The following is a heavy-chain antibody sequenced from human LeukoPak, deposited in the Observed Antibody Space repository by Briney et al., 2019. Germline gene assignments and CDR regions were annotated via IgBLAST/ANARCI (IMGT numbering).Heavy chain of an antibody. Sequence: PGGSLRLSCAASGFTVSSNYMNWVRQAPGKGLEWVSSISSSSSYIYYADSVKGRFTISRDNAKNSLYLQMNSLRAEDTAVYYCARDGLTVGGYCSSTSCYIRNYYYYYYYIDVWGKGTTVTVSS. CDR2: ISSSSSYI. V-gene: IGHV3-21*01. CDR1: GFTVSSNY. D-gene: IGHD2-2*02. J-gene: IGHJ6*03. CDR3: ARDGLTVGGYCSSTSCYIRNYYYYYYYIDV.